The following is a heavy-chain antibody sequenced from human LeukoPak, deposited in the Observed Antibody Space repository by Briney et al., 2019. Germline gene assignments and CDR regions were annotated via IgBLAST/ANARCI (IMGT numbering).Heavy chain of an antibody. Sequence: ASVKVSCKASGYTFTSYGISWVRQAPGQGLEWMGWISAYNGNTNYAQKLQGRVTMTTDTSTSTAYMELRSLRSDDTAVYYCARDMTTVTTSGFDYWGQGTLVTVFS. CDR3: ARDMTTVTTSGFDY. J-gene: IGHJ4*02. V-gene: IGHV1-18*01. CDR2: ISAYNGNT. D-gene: IGHD4-17*01. CDR1: GYTFTSYG.